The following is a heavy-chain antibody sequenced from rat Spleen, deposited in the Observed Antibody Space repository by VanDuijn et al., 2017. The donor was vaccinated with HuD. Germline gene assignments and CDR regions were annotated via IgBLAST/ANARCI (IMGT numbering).Heavy chain of an antibody. D-gene: IGHD1-7*01. CDR3: ARHGIDGYRFVMDA. CDR2: ISNSAFSI. J-gene: IGHJ4*01. V-gene: IGHV5S13*01. Sequence: EVQLVESGGGLVQPGRSLKLSCAASGFTFSNHGMAWVRQAPTKGLEWVASISNSAFSIYYRDSVKGRFTISRDNGKSTLYLQMDSLRSEDTATYYCARHGIDGYRFVMDAWGQGASVTVSS. CDR1: GFTFSNHG.